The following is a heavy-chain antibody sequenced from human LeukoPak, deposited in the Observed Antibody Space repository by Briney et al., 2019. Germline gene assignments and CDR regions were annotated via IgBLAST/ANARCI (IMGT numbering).Heavy chain of an antibody. J-gene: IGHJ1*01. Sequence: ASVKVSCKASGYTFTNYYMHWVRQAPGQGLEWMGIINPSGGSTSYAQKFQGRVTMTRDTSTSTVYMELSSLRSEDTAVYYCARVSGNYDSSGYYYGYFQHWGQGTLVTVSS. D-gene: IGHD3-22*01. V-gene: IGHV1-46*01. CDR1: GYTFTNYY. CDR3: ARVSGNYDSSGYYYGYFQH. CDR2: INPSGGST.